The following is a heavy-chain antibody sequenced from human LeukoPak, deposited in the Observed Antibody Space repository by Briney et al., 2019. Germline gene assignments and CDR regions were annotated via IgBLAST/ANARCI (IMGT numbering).Heavy chain of an antibody. CDR1: GGSFSGYY. CDR2: INHSGST. D-gene: IGHD4-17*01. CDR3: ASPSGYGSRSYMDV. Sequence: PSETLSLTCAVYGGSFSGYYWSWIRQPPGKGLEWIGEINHSGSTNYNPSLKSRVTISVDTSKNQFSLKLSSVTAADTAVHYCASPSGYGSRSYMDVWGKGTTVTVSS. V-gene: IGHV4-34*01. J-gene: IGHJ6*03.